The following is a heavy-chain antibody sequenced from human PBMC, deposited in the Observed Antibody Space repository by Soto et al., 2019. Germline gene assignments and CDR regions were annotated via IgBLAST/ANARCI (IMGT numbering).Heavy chain of an antibody. CDR3: YGYDFWSGYRPSSWFDP. Sequence: GGSLRLSCASSGFTFSSYAMSWVRQAPGKGLEWVSAISGSGGSTYYADSVKGRFTISRDNSKNTLYLQMNSLRAEDTAVYYCYGYDFWSGYRPSSWFDPWGQGTLVTVSS. CDR2: ISGSGGST. D-gene: IGHD3-3*01. V-gene: IGHV3-23*01. J-gene: IGHJ5*02. CDR1: GFTFSSYA.